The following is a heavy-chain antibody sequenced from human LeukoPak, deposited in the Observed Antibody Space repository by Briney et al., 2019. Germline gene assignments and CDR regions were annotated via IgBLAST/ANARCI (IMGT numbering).Heavy chain of an antibody. J-gene: IGHJ6*02. CDR1: GFTFSSYA. V-gene: IGHV3-23*01. D-gene: IGHD1-26*01. Sequence: GGSLRLSCAASGFTFSSYAMSWVRQAPGRGLEWVSAISGSGGSTYYADSVKGRFTISRDNSKNTLYLQMSSLRAEDTAVYYCARRVGATFYYYGMDVWGQGTTVTVSS. CDR2: ISGSGGST. CDR3: ARRVGATFYYYGMDV.